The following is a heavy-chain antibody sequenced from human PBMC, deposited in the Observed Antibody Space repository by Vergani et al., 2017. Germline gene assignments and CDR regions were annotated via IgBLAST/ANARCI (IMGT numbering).Heavy chain of an antibody. CDR3: ARHGDIVVVPAADANWFDP. J-gene: IGHJ5*02. D-gene: IGHD2-2*01. CDR2: IYYSGST. Sequence: QLQLQESGPGLVKPSETLSLTCTVSGGSIISSSYHWGWIRQPPGKGLEWIGSIYYSGSTYYNPSLKSRVTISVDTPKNQFSLKLSSVTAADTAVYYCARHGDIVVVPAADANWFDPWGQGTLVTVSS. CDR1: GGSIISSSYH. V-gene: IGHV4-39*01.